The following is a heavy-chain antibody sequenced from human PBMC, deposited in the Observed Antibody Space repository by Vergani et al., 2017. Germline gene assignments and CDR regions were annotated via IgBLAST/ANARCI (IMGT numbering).Heavy chain of an antibody. Sequence: VQLVESGGGLVQPGRSLRLSCAASGFTFDDYAMHLVRQAPGKGLEWVSGINWNSDSIAYADSVKGRFTISRDNAKNSLYLQMNSLRAEDTALYYCVKDIASSGNYWYFDLWGRGTLVTVSS. CDR2: INWNSDSI. D-gene: IGHD6-13*01. CDR3: VKDIASSGNYWYFDL. V-gene: IGHV3-9*01. J-gene: IGHJ2*01. CDR1: GFTFDDYA.